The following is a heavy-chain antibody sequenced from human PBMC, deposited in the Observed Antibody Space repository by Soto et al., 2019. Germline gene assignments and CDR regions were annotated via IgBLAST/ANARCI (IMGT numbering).Heavy chain of an antibody. Sequence: PETLSLTCSVSGGSINYNSYYWGCIRQPPGKGLEWVGGIFYTGTTYYSPSLKDQVTISVDTYKNSFSLTLTSVTAADTAVYFCARLVVVAPVANAWGQGTLVTSPQ. J-gene: IGHJ5*02. CDR3: ARLVVVAPVANA. CDR2: IFYTGTT. CDR1: GGSINYNSYY. D-gene: IGHD2-2*01. V-gene: IGHV4-39*02.